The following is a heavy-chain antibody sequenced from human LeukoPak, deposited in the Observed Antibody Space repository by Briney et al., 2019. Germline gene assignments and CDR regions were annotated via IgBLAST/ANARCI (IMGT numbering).Heavy chain of an antibody. D-gene: IGHD1-26*01. CDR3: ARPWNDQKWELLSY. J-gene: IGHJ4*02. V-gene: IGHV4-59*08. CDR1: GGSISSYY. CDR2: IYYSGST. Sequence: SETLSLTCTVSGGSISSYYWSWIRQPPGKGLEWIGYIYYSGSTNYNPSLKSRVTISVDTSKNQFSLKLSSVTAADTAVYYCARPWNDQKWELLSYWGQGTLVTVSS.